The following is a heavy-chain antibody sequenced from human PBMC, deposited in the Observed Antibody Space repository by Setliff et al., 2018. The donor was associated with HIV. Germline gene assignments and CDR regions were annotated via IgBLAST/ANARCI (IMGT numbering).Heavy chain of an antibody. D-gene: IGHD3-22*01. CDR1: GFTFSSYW. Sequence: GGSLRLSCAASGFTFSSYWMSWVRQAQGKGLEWVANIKQDGREKYYVDSVKGRFTISRDNAKNSLYLQMNSLRAEDTAVYYCARERRVEVITGYYYMNVWGKGPTVTVSS. J-gene: IGHJ6*03. CDR3: ARERRVEVITGYYYMNV. CDR2: IKQDGREK. V-gene: IGHV3-7*01.